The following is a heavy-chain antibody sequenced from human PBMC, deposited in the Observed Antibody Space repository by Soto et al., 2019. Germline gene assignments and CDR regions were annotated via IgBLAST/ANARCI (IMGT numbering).Heavy chain of an antibody. V-gene: IGHV3-23*01. CDR3: ARGGYYDDTGPADS. CDR1: GVTFGSYA. J-gene: IGHJ4*02. Sequence: ALRLSCAASGVTFGSYAMSWVRRTPGKGLEWVSTLSGSGGTTYYADSVKGQFTISRDNSKSTLYLQMNSLRDDDTAVYYCARGGYYDDTGPADSWGQGTLVTVSS. CDR2: LSGSGGTT. D-gene: IGHD3-22*01.